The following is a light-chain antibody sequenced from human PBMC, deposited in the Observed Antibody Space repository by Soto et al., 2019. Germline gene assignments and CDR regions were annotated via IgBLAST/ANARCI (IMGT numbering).Light chain of an antibody. V-gene: IGLV1-44*01. J-gene: IGLJ1*01. CDR1: SSNIGSNT. Sequence: QSVLTQPPSASGTTGQRVTISCSGSSSNIGSNTVNWYQQLPGTAPKLLIYSNNQRPSGVPDRFSGSKSGTSASLAISGLQSEDEDDYYCAAWDDSLNGYVFGTGTKLTVL. CDR2: SNN. CDR3: AAWDDSLNGYV.